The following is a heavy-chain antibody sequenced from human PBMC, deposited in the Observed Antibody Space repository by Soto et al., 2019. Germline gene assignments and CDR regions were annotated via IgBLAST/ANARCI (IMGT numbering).Heavy chain of an antibody. Sequence: ASVKVSCKASGYTFTGYYMHWVRQAPGQGLEWMGWINPNSGGTNYAQKFQGWVTMTRDTSISTAYMELSRLRSDDTAVYYCARDRGYGDSNDAFDIWAQGTMVTVSS. CDR3: ARDRGYGDSNDAFDI. CDR2: INPNSGGT. V-gene: IGHV1-2*04. J-gene: IGHJ3*02. CDR1: GYTFTGYY. D-gene: IGHD4-17*01.